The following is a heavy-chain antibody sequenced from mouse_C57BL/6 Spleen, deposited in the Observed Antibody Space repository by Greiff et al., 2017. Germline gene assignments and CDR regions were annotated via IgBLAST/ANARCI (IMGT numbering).Heavy chain of an antibody. D-gene: IGHD3-2*02. CDR3: AKEDSSGYEGYGMDY. J-gene: IGHJ4*01. CDR2: INPSSGYT. Sequence: VQLQQPGAELAKPGASVKLSCKASGYTFTSYWMHWVKQRPGQGLEWIGYINPSSGYTKYTQKFKDKATLTADKSSSPAYMQLSSLTCEDSAVYYCAKEDSSGYEGYGMDYWGQGTSVTVSS. V-gene: IGHV1-7*01. CDR1: GYTFTSYW.